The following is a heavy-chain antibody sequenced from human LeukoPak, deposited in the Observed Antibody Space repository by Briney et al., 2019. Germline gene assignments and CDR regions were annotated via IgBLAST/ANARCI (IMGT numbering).Heavy chain of an antibody. CDR3: AREPRAMAYFDY. J-gene: IGHJ4*02. CDR1: GYTCTSYG. CDR2: MSAYNGNT. V-gene: IGHV1-18*01. D-gene: IGHD2-2*01. Sequence: ASVTVSCKASGYTCTSYGINWVRQAPGQGLEWMGWMSAYNGNTNYAQKLQGRVTMTTDTSTSTAYMELRSLGSDDTAVYYCAREPRAMAYFDYWGQGTLVTVSS.